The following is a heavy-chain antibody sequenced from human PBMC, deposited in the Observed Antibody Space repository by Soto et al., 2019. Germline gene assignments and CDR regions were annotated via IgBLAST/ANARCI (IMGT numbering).Heavy chain of an antibody. Sequence: SQTLSLTCAISGDSVSSGSAAWNWIRQSPSRGLEWLGRTYFRSRWSTEYAVSVRSRITITADTSKNQFSLQLNSVTPDDTAVYYCARHGPTTHYYLDYWGQGTPVTVSS. CDR3: ARHGPTTHYYLDY. CDR2: TYFRSRWST. V-gene: IGHV6-1*01. D-gene: IGHD1-1*01. J-gene: IGHJ4*02. CDR1: GDSVSSGSAA.